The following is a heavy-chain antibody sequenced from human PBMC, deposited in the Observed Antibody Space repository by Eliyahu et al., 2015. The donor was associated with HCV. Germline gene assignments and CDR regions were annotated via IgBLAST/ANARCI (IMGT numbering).Heavy chain of an antibody. J-gene: IGHJ3*02. CDR2: IDWDDDK. Sequence: QVTLRESGPALVKPTQTLTLTCTFXGFSLSTSGMCVSWIRQPPGKALEWLARIDWDDDKYYSTSLKTRLTISKDTSKNQVVLTMTNMDPVDTATYYCARICSSTSCYAQGAFDIWGQGTMVTVSS. CDR3: ARICSSTSCYAQGAFDI. D-gene: IGHD2-2*01. V-gene: IGHV2-70*15. CDR1: GFSLSTSGMC.